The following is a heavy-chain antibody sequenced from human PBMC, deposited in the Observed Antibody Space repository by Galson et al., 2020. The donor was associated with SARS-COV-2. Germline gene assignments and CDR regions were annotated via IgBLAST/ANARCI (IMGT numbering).Heavy chain of an antibody. D-gene: IGHD3-9*01. J-gene: IGHJ6*02. CDR2: ISSSRTT. Sequence: SQTLSLTCPVSGGSISRSSYSWGCTRQPPGKAPEWIGSISSSRTTYSNPSIKSRSTISVDTSKNQFSLKLSSVTAADTAVYYCARHGAQSGWLCLETHYYGMDVWGQGTTVTVSS. CDR1: GGSISRSSYS. V-gene: IGHV4-39*01. CDR3: ARHGAQSGWLCLETHYYGMDV.